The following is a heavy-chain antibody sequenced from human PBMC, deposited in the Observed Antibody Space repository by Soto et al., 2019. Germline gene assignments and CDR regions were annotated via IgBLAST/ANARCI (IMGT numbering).Heavy chain of an antibody. Sequence: QVQLVQSGGGVVQPGRSPRLSCAASGFNFNTYFMHWVRQAPGKGLEWVAMIFPNGRDKEYADSVKGRFTISRDNSNTRMYLQMASLRPEGTAVYYCARDDEDGSNCDLAYWGQGDVVTVSS. J-gene: IGHJ4*02. D-gene: IGHD1-26*01. CDR3: ARDDEDGSNCDLAY. CDR1: GFNFNTYF. CDR2: IFPNGRDK. V-gene: IGHV3-30*05.